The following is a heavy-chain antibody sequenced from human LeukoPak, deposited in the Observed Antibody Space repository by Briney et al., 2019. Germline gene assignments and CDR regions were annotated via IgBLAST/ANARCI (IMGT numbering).Heavy chain of an antibody. V-gene: IGHV4-59*12. CDR1: GGSISSYY. CDR2: IYYSGST. D-gene: IGHD6-19*01. Sequence: SETLSLTCTVSGGSISSYYWSWIRQPPGKGLEWIGYIYYSGSTNYNPSLKSRVTISVDTSKNQFSLKLTSVTAADTAVYYCASVRGYSSGWYASGFDPWGQGTLVTVSS. J-gene: IGHJ5*02. CDR3: ASVRGYSSGWYASGFDP.